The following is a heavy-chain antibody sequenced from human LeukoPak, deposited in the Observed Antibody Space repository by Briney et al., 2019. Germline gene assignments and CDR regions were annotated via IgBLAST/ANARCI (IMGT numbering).Heavy chain of an antibody. CDR1: GFTFSYYT. J-gene: IGHJ5*02. V-gene: IGHV3-21*01. Sequence: PGGSLRLSCAASGFTFSYYTMNWVCQTPGKRLECGSSISSTTTYIYYADSVKGRLTISRDNAKNSLYLQMSSLRAEDTAVYYCARDDVAWNDVHWFDPWGQGTLVTVSS. D-gene: IGHD1-1*01. CDR2: ISSTTTYI. CDR3: ARDDVAWNDVHWFDP.